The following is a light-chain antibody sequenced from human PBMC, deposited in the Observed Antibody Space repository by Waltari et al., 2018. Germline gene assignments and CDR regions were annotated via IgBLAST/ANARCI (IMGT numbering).Light chain of an antibody. CDR3: QQYYSTPPLT. V-gene: IGKV4-1*01. Sequence: DIVMTQSPDSLAVSLGERATIHCKSSQSVLYSATNKNYVAWYQQKPGQPPKLLIYWASTRESGVPDRCSGIGSGTDFTFTISSLQAEDVAVYYCQQYYSTPPLTFGGGTKVEIK. CDR2: WAS. J-gene: IGKJ4*01. CDR1: QSVLYSATNKNY.